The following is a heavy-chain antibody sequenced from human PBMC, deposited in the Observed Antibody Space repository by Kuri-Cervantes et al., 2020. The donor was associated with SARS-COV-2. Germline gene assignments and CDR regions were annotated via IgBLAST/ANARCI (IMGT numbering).Heavy chain of an antibody. V-gene: IGHV3-30-3*01. CDR1: GFTFSSYA. CDR2: ISYDGSNK. D-gene: IGHD7-27*01. CDR3: ARGLWGIQYYFDY. J-gene: IGHJ4*02. Sequence: GGSLRLSCAASGFTFSSYAMHWVRQAPGKGLEWVAVISYDGSNKYYADSVKGRFTISRDNSKNTLYLQMNSLRAEDTAVYYCARGLWGIQYYFDYWGQGTLVTVSS.